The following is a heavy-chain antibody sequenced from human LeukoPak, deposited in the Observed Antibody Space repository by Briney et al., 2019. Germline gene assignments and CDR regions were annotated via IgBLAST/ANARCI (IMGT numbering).Heavy chain of an antibody. J-gene: IGHJ4*02. CDR3: ARLDRPRTMVRGRRYVDY. CDR1: GGSISTSNYY. Sequence: PSETLSLTCTVSGGSISTSNYYWGWIRQPPGKGLEWIGNIFYSGSTYYNPSLKSRVTISVDTSKNQFSLKLSSVTAADTAVYYCARLDRPRTMVRGRRYVDYWGQGTLVTVSS. V-gene: IGHV4-39*07. CDR2: IFYSGST. D-gene: IGHD3-10*01.